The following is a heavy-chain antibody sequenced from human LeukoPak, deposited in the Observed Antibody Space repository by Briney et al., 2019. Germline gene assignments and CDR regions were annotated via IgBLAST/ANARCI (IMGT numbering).Heavy chain of an antibody. J-gene: IGHJ3*02. CDR3: ARLTDYYDSSGYPTYAFDI. D-gene: IGHD3-22*01. CDR2: IYYSRST. CDR1: GGSISSSSYY. V-gene: IGHV4-39*01. Sequence: SETLSLTCTVSGGSISSSSYYWGWIRQPPGKGLEWIGSIYYSRSTYYNPSLKSRVTISVDTSKNQFSLKLSSVTAADTAVYYCARLTDYYDSSGYPTYAFDIWGQGTMVTVSS.